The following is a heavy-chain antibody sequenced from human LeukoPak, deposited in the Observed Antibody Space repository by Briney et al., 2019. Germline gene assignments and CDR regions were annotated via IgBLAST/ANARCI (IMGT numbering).Heavy chain of an antibody. J-gene: IGHJ4*02. CDR2: IYHTGST. V-gene: IGHV4-4*02. CDR1: GGSISSSYW. Sequence: SGTLSLTCAVSGGSISSSYWWSWVRQPPGKGLEWLGEIYHTGSTNYSPSLKNRVTISVDKSKNQFSLRLNSVTAADTAVYYCARGEFDGGVYFDYWGQGTLVTVSS. D-gene: IGHD3-16*01. CDR3: ARGEFDGGVYFDY.